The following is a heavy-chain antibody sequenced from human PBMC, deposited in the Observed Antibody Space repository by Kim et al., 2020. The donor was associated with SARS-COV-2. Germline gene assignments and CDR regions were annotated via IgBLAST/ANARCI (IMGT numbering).Heavy chain of an antibody. Sequence: SVKVSCKASGFTFTSSAVQWVRQARGQRLEWIGWIVVGSGNTNYAQKFQERVTITRDMSTSTAYMELSSLRSEDTAVYYCAAAGYCSGGSCYSKYYYGMDVWGQGTTVTVSS. CDR1: GFTFTSSA. CDR2: IVVGSGNT. V-gene: IGHV1-58*01. J-gene: IGHJ6*02. D-gene: IGHD2-15*01. CDR3: AAAGYCSGGSCYSKYYYGMDV.